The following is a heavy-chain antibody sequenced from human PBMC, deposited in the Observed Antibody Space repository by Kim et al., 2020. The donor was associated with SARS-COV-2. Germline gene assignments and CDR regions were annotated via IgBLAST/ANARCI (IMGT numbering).Heavy chain of an antibody. CDR3: ARTIAAAGTRAFDI. V-gene: IGHV5-51*01. D-gene: IGHD6-13*01. J-gene: IGHJ3*02. Sequence: SPSFQGQVTISADKSISTSYLQWSSLKASDTAMYYCARTIAAAGTRAFDIWGQGTMVTVSS.